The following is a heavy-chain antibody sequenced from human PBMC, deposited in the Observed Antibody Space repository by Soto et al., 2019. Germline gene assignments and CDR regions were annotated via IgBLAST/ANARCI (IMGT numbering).Heavy chain of an antibody. J-gene: IGHJ6*02. CDR3: AKGNSRSYYYYYGMDV. V-gene: IGHV3-30*18. D-gene: IGHD4-4*01. Sequence: GESLKISCAASGFTFSSYGMHWVRQAPGKGLEWVAVISYDGSNKYYADSVKGRFTISRDNSKNTLYLQMNSLRAEDTAVYYCAKGNSRSYYYYYGMDVWGQGTTVTVSS. CDR2: ISYDGSNK. CDR1: GFTFSSYG.